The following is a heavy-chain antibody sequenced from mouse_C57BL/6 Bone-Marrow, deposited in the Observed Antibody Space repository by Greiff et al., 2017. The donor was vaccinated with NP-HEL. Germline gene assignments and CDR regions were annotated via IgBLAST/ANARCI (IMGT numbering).Heavy chain of an antibody. CDR2: INPSTGGT. Sequence: EVQLQQSGPELVKPGASVKISCKASGYSFTGYYMNWVKQSPEKSLEWIGEINPSTGGTTYNQKFKAKATLTVDKSSSTAYMQLKSLTSEDSAVYYCARLNWDVGTHYFDYWGQGTTLTVSS. J-gene: IGHJ2*01. D-gene: IGHD4-1*01. V-gene: IGHV1-42*01. CDR3: ARLNWDVGTHYFDY. CDR1: GYSFTGYY.